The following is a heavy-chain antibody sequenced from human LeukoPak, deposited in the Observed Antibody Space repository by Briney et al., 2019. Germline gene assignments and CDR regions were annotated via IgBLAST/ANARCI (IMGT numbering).Heavy chain of an antibody. Sequence: SQTLSLTCAISGDSVSSNGVAWNWIRQSPSRGLEWLGRTYYRSRWYNDYASSVKSRVIINPDTSTNQFSLQLNSVTPEDTAVYFCARELGSPTWFDYWGQGTLVTVSS. CDR2: TYYRSRWYN. J-gene: IGHJ4*02. CDR3: ARELGSPTWFDY. D-gene: IGHD1-26*01. CDR1: GDSVSSNGVA. V-gene: IGHV6-1*01.